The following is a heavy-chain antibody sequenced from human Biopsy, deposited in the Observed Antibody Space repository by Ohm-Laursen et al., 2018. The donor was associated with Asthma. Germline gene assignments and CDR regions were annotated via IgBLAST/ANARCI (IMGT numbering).Heavy chain of an antibody. J-gene: IGHJ4*02. V-gene: IGHV4-39*01. Sequence: SETLSLTCIVSGDAMSTSGSYWGWIRQSPGKGLEWIGSIYYSGRTYYNPSLKSRVTIFVDTSKNQFFLKLSSVTAADMAVYYCARRITIFGVVAYFDYWGQGTLVTVSS. D-gene: IGHD3-3*01. CDR3: ARRITIFGVVAYFDY. CDR1: GDAMSTSGSY. CDR2: IYYSGRT.